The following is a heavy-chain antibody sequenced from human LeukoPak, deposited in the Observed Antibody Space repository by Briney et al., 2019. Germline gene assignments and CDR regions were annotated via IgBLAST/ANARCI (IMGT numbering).Heavy chain of an antibody. Sequence: PSETLSLTCTVSGGSINSRSHYWGWIRQSPGKGLEWIGSIYYSGDTFYNPSLKSRVTMSIDTSKNQFSLKMGFVSVADTAVYYCARAPGQWLANWFDPWGQGTLVTVSS. J-gene: IGHJ5*02. CDR2: IYYSGDT. CDR3: ARAPGQWLANWFDP. V-gene: IGHV4-39*07. CDR1: GGSINSRSHY. D-gene: IGHD6-19*01.